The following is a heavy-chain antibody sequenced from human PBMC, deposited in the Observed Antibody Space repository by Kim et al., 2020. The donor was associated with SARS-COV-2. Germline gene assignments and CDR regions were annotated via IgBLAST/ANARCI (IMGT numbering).Heavy chain of an antibody. CDR3: ARLIRSTWGSY. CDR2: INEDGSAT. J-gene: IGHJ4*02. D-gene: IGHD6-13*01. CDR1: GFTFSNHW. V-gene: IGHV3-7*01. Sequence: GGSLRLSCAASGFTFSNHWVSWLRQTPRKGLEWVANINEDGSATYYEDSVRGRFTISRDNANNLLFLHMNSLRAEDTALYYCARLIRSTWGSYWGQGTLVTVSS.